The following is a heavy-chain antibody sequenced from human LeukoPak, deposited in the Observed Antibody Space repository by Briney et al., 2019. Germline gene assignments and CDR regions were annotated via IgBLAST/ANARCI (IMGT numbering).Heavy chain of an antibody. CDR3: ARNPRSGYFPHYHYYGMDV. D-gene: IGHD3-3*01. Sequence: SETLSLTCTVSGGSINSYYWSWIRQPPGKGLEWIGYIYYSGTTNYNPSLKSRVTISVDTAKNQFSLKLSSVTAADTAVYYCARNPRSGYFPHYHYYGMDVWGQGTTVTVSS. J-gene: IGHJ6*02. CDR1: GGSINSYY. CDR2: IYYSGTT. V-gene: IGHV4-59*01.